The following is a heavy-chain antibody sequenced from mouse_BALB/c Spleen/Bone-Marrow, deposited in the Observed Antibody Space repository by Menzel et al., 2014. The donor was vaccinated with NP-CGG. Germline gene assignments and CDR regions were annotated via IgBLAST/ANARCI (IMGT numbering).Heavy chain of an antibody. Sequence: QVHVKQSGAELVRPGASVKLSCKASGYTFTSYWINWVKQRPGQGLEWIGNIYPSDSYTNYNQKFKDKATLTVDKSSTTAYMQLSSQTSEDSAVYYCTRGGSSPYYFDNWGQGITLTGSS. CDR1: GYTFTSYW. V-gene: IGHV1-69*02. J-gene: IGHJ2*01. D-gene: IGHD1-1*01. CDR3: TRGGSSPYYFDN. CDR2: IYPSDSYT.